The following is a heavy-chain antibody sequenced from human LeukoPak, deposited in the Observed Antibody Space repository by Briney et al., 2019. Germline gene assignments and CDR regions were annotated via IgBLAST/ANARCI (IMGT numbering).Heavy chain of an antibody. D-gene: IGHD6-13*01. Sequence: GGPLRLSCAASGFTFSSYGMNWVRQAPGKGLEWVSFITSSRSYIYYADSVKGRFTISRDNAKNTLYLQMNSLRAEDTAVSYCGREGAAAGLGYWGQGTLVTVSS. CDR1: GFTFSSYG. CDR3: GREGAAAGLGY. CDR2: ITSSRSYI. V-gene: IGHV3-21*01. J-gene: IGHJ4*02.